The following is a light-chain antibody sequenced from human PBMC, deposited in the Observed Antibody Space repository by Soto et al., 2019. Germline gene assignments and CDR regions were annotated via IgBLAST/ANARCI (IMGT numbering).Light chain of an antibody. CDR1: QSISSY. Sequence: DIQMTQSPSSLSASVGDRVTITCRASQSISSYLNWYQQKPGKAPKLLIYAASSLQSGVPSRVSGSGSGTDFTLTISSLQPEDFATYYCQQSYSTPLTFGQGTTVEIK. CDR3: QQSYSTPLT. CDR2: AAS. J-gene: IGKJ1*01. V-gene: IGKV1-39*01.